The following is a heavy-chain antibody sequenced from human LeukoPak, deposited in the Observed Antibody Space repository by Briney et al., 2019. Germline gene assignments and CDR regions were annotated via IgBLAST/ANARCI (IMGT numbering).Heavy chain of an antibody. D-gene: IGHD3-22*01. CDR3: ARVYYYDSSGLLVSFDV. Sequence: ASVKVSCKASGYTFTGYYMHWVRQAPGQGLEWMGWINPNSGGTNYAQKFQGRVTMTRDTSISTAYMELSRLRSDDTAVYYCARVYYYDSSGLLVSFDVWGQGTTVTVPS. V-gene: IGHV1-2*02. CDR1: GYTFTGYY. J-gene: IGHJ6*02. CDR2: INPNSGGT.